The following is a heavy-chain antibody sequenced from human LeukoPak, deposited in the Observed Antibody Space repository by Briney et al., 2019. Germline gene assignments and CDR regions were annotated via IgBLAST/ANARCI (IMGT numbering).Heavy chain of an antibody. CDR1: GGSISSSSYY. V-gene: IGHV4-39*01. CDR3: ARPQEQSFSSSSRKGAFDI. Sequence: SETLSLTCTVSGGSISSSSYYWGWIRQPPGKGLEWIGSIYYSGSTYYNPSLKSRVTISVDTSKNQFSLKLSSVTAADTAVYYCARPQEQSFSSSSRKGAFDIWGQGTMVTVSS. D-gene: IGHD6-13*01. J-gene: IGHJ3*02. CDR2: IYYSGST.